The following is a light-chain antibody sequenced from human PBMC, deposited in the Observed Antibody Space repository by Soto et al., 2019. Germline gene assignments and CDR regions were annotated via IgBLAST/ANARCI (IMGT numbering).Light chain of an antibody. CDR1: SGHSNNV. V-gene: IGLV4-60*03. CDR2: LEGSGTY. J-gene: IGLJ3*02. Sequence: QPVLTQSSSASASLGSSVKLTCTLSSGHSNNVIAWHQQQPGKAPRYLMQLEGSGTYSKGSGVPDRFSGSSSGADRCLTISNLQSEDEADYYCETWDSSARVFGGGTKLTVL. CDR3: ETWDSSARV.